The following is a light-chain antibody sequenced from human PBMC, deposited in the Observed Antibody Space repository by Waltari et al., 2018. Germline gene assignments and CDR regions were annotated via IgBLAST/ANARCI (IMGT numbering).Light chain of an antibody. Sequence: CRASQYITGNWLTWYQQKPGQVPRLLIYAASTRAPGIPDRFSGSGSGTDFSLTISRLEPEDSAAYYCQQYDGSVVTFGGGTKVEIK. CDR1: QYITGNW. CDR3: QQYDGSVVT. V-gene: IGKV3-20*01. J-gene: IGKJ4*01. CDR2: AAS.